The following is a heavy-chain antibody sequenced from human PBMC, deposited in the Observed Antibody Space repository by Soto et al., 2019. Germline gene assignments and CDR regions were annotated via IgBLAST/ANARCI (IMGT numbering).Heavy chain of an antibody. CDR3: ASGGKGIQNYYGMDV. CDR1: GFTFSGYA. J-gene: IGHJ6*02. CDR2: ISSTSTYI. Sequence: GVSLRLSCEASGFTFSGYAMNWVRLAPGKGLEWVSSISSTSTYIYYADSMKGRFTIFRDNAKNSMSLQMNSLRVEDTAVYYCASGGKGIQNYYGMDVWGQGTTVTVSS. V-gene: IGHV3-21*01.